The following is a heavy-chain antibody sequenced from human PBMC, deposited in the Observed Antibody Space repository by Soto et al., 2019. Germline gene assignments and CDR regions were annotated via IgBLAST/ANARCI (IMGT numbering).Heavy chain of an antibody. D-gene: IGHD6-19*01. J-gene: IGHJ4*02. V-gene: IGHV4-31*03. CDR3: ARVNPGQWLVKY. CDR1: GGSISSGGYY. CDR2: IYYSGTT. Sequence: SETLSLTCTVSGGSISSGGYYWSWIRQHPVKGLEWIGYIYYSGTTYYNPSLKGRVTISVDTSKNQFSLKLTYVTAADTAVYYCARVNPGQWLVKYWGQGTLVTVSS.